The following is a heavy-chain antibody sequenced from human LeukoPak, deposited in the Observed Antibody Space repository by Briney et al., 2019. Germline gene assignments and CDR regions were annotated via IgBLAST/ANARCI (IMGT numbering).Heavy chain of an antibody. V-gene: IGHV1-18*01. Sequence: ASVKVSCKASGYTFTSYGISWVRQAPGQGLEWMGWISAYNGNTNYAQKLQGRVTITTDTSTSKAYMELRSLRCDETAVYSCARVDTVNYYYYMDVWGKGTPVTVSS. CDR3: ARVDTVNYYYYMDV. CDR2: ISAYNGNT. D-gene: IGHD5-18*01. CDR1: GYTFTSYG. J-gene: IGHJ6*03.